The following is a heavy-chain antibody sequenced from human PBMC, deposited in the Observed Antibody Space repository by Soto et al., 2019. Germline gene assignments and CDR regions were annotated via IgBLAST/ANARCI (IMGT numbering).Heavy chain of an antibody. CDR3: ARYRREAVAGYTLDN. Sequence: KPSETLSLTCTVSGGSISSNYWTWIRQPPGKGLEWIGYVYNSGSTNYNPSLKSRVTISEDTSKSQFSLKVNSMTAADTAVYYCARYRREAVAGYTLDNWGKGILVTVS. CDR1: GGSISSNY. J-gene: IGHJ4*02. V-gene: IGHV4-59*01. CDR2: VYNSGST. D-gene: IGHD6-13*01.